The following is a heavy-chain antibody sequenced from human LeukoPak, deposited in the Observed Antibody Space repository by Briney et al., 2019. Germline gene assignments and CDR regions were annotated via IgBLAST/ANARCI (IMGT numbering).Heavy chain of an antibody. CDR2: IYDSGST. CDR3: ATTADYGDHLALDY. CDR1: GGSFRNYY. V-gene: IGHV4-59*01. D-gene: IGHD4-17*01. Sequence: PSETLSLTCTVSGGSFRNYYWSWIRQPPGKGLEWIGYIYDSGSTNYNPSLKSRYKPSLKSRVTISVDMSKNQFSLKLTSVTAADTAVYYCATTADYGDHLALDYWGQGTLLTVSS. J-gene: IGHJ4*02.